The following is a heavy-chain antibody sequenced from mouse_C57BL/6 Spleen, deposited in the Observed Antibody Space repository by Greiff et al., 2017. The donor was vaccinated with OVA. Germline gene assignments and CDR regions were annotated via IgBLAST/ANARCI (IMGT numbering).Heavy chain of an antibody. CDR2: ISSGGDYI. Sequence: EVQLVESGEGLVKPGGSLKLSCAASGFTFSSYAMSWVRQTPEKRLEWVAYISSGGDYIYYADTVKGRFTISRDNARNTLYLQMSSLKSEDTAMYYCTREAYSKYYFDYWGQGTTLTVSS. J-gene: IGHJ2*01. D-gene: IGHD2-5*01. V-gene: IGHV5-9-1*02. CDR3: TREAYSKYYFDY. CDR1: GFTFSSYA.